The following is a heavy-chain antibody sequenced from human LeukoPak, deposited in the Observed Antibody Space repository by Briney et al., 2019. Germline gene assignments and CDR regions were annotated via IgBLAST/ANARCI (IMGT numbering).Heavy chain of an antibody. CDR2: ISYDGSNK. J-gene: IGHJ4*02. D-gene: IGHD4-17*01. Sequence: GGSLRLSCAASGFTFSSYGMHWVRQAPGKGLEWVAVISYDGSNKYFADSVKGRFTISRDNSKNTLYLQMNSLRAEDTAVYYCAKAGMTTVTTSFDYWGQGTLVTVSS. V-gene: IGHV3-30*18. CDR3: AKAGMTTVTTSFDY. CDR1: GFTFSSYG.